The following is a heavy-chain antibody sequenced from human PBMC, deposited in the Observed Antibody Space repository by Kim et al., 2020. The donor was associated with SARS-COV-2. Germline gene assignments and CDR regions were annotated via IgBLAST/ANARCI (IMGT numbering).Heavy chain of an antibody. CDR1: GYTFTSYA. CDR3: SRGYCSSTSCSLNPTSDY. CDR2: INTNTGNP. D-gene: IGHD2-2*01. J-gene: IGHJ4*01. V-gene: IGHV7-4-1*02. Sequence: ASVKVSCKASGYTFTSYAMNWVRQAPGQGLEWMGWINTNTGNPTYAQGFTGRFVFSLDTSVSTAYLQLSRLKAEDTAVYYCSRGYCSSTSCSLNPTSDYWGQGTLVTDSS.